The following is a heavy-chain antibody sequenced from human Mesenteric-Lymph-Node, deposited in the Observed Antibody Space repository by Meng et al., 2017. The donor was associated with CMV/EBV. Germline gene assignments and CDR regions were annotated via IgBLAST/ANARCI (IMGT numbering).Heavy chain of an antibody. CDR2: INSDGSST. J-gene: IGHJ4*02. CDR3: ARHTTGYSTSYYDY. V-gene: IGHV3-74*01. D-gene: IGHD2-2*01. CDR1: GFTFSSYW. Sequence: GGSLRLSCAASGFTFSSYWMHWVRQAPGKGLVWVSRINSDGSSTSYADSVKGRFTISRDNAKNSLYLQMNSLRAEDTAFYYCARHTTGYSTSYYDYWGQGTLVTVSS.